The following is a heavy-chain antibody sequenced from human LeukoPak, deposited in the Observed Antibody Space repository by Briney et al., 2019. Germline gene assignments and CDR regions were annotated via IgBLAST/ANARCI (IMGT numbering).Heavy chain of an antibody. CDR2: IIPIIGIA. V-gene: IGHV1-69*04. CDR3: ARGAELELRYGMDV. CDR1: GGTFSSYA. J-gene: IGHJ6*02. Sequence: SVKVSYTASGGTFSSYAISWVRQAPEQGLEWMGRIIPIIGIANYAQKFQGRVTITADKSTSTAYMELSSLRSEDTAVYYCARGAELELRYGMDVWGQGTTVTVSS. D-gene: IGHD1-7*01.